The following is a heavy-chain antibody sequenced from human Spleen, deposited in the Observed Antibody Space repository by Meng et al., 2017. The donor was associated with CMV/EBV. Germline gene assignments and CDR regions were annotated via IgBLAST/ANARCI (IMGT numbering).Heavy chain of an antibody. Sequence: CAASGFTFSTYAMGWVRQAPGKGLEWVSVIYSGGTTTYYADSLKGRFTISRDDSKSTLFLQMNSLTVEDTAAYYCAKTAGYSYDFDYWGQGTLVTVSS. D-gene: IGHD5-12*01. CDR1: GFTFSTYA. V-gene: IGHV3-23*03. CDR3: AKTAGYSYDFDY. J-gene: IGHJ4*02. CDR2: IYSGGTTT.